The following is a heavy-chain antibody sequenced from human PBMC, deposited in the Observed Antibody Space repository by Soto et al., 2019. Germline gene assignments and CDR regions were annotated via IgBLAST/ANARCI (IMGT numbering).Heavy chain of an antibody. CDR1: GGSISSSNW. Sequence: PSETLSLTCAVSGGSISSSNWWSWVRQPPGKGLEGIGEIYHSGSTNYNPSLKSRVTISVDKSKNQFSLKLSSVSAADTARYFCAGYCRRSICPDDHYFVLEVWGQGTTVTVSS. CDR2: IYHSGST. D-gene: IGHD2-2*01. V-gene: IGHV4-4*02. CDR3: AGYCRRSICPDDHYFVLEV. J-gene: IGHJ6*02.